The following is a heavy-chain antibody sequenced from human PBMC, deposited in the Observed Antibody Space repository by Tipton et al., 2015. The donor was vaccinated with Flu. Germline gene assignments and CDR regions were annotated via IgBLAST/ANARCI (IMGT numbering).Heavy chain of an antibody. Sequence: LRLSCTVSGASISSYHWSWIRQPPGKGLEWIGYISNSGGTNYNPSLKSRVTISVDTSKAQFSLNLRSVTAADTAVYFCARDRRSYPTGAYPVRYFDFWGPGTLVAVSS. CDR3: ARDRRSYPTGAYPVRYFDF. CDR1: GASISSYH. D-gene: IGHD1-14*01. CDR2: ISNSGGT. J-gene: IGHJ4*02. V-gene: IGHV4-59*01.